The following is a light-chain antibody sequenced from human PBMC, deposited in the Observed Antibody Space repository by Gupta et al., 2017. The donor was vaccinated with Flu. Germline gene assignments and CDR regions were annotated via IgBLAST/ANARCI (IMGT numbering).Light chain of an antibody. CDR3: QQDDSTPTH. V-gene: IGKV4-1*01. CDR1: QSVLYSSNNKNY. CDR2: WAS. J-gene: IGKJ4*01. Sequence: DIVMTQSPDSLAVSLGERATINCKSSQSVLYSSNNKNYLAWYQHKPGQPPKLLIYWASTRESGVPDRFSGSGSGTDFTLTINSLQAEDVAVYYCQQDDSTPTHFGGGTKVEI.